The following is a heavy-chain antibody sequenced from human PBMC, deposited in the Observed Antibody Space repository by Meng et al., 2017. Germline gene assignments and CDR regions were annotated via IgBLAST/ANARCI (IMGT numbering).Heavy chain of an antibody. J-gene: IGHJ4*02. CDR2: INHSGST. CDR1: GGSFSGYY. CDR3: ACPAKLGYCSGGSCYSFEN. V-gene: IGHV4-34*01. Sequence: QVQLQQWGAGLLKPSETLSLTCAVYGGSFSGYYRSWIRQPPGKGLEWIGEINHSGSTNYNPSLKSRVTISVDTSKNQFSLKLSSVTAADTAVYYCACPAKLGYCSGGSCYSFENWGQGTLVTVSS. D-gene: IGHD2-15*01.